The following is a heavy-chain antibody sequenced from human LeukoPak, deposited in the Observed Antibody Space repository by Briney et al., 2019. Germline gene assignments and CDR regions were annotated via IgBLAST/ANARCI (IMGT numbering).Heavy chain of an antibody. CDR2: IYSSGST. CDR3: AKSGGYGLIDY. V-gene: IGHV4-39*01. CDR1: GGSFSSSYYY. Sequence: SETLSLTCTVSGGSFSSSYYYWGWIRQPPGKGLEWIGSIYSSGSTYYNASLQSRVTISIETSKNQISLRLNSVTAADTAMYYCAKSGGYGLIDYWGQGTLVTVSS. J-gene: IGHJ4*02. D-gene: IGHD1-26*01.